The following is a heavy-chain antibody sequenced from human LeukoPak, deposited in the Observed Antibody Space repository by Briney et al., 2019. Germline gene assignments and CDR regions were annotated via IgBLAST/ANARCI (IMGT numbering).Heavy chain of an antibody. J-gene: IGHJ4*02. V-gene: IGHV3-23*01. Sequence: GGSLRLSCAASGFTFSSYAMSWVRQAPGKGLEWVSAISGSGGSTYYADSVKGRFTISRDNSKNTLSLQMNSLRAEYTAVYYCATDYYDSSGYSVGPVFYWGQGTLVTVSS. CDR2: ISGSGGST. CDR1: GFTFSSYA. D-gene: IGHD3-22*01. CDR3: ATDYYDSSGYSVGPVFY.